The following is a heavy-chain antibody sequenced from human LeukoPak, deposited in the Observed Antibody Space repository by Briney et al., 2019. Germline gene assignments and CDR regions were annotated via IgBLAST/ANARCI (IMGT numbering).Heavy chain of an antibody. J-gene: IGHJ4*02. D-gene: IGHD3-10*01. CDR3: ARVGECAAGTSESFFPAHFDR. V-gene: IGHV3-21*01. Sequence: TGGSLRLSCAASGFTFGFYSLTWVRQAPGKGLEWVSSISGRSGFIYYADSMKGRFTISRDNAKEPLYLQMNSLRAEDTAVHYCARVGECAAGTSESFFPAHFDRWGQGTLVTVSS. CDR1: GFTFGFYS. CDR2: ISGRSGFI.